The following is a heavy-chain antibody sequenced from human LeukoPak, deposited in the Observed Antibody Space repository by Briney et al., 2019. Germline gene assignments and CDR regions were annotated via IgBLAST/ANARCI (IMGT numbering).Heavy chain of an antibody. J-gene: IGHJ4*02. D-gene: IGHD3-10*01. V-gene: IGHV4-30-4*01. CDR3: ARGGDYYTSGSYLGY. CDR1: GGSISSGDYY. CDR2: IYYSGST. Sequence: SETLSLTCTVSGGSISSGDYYWSWIRQPPGKGLEWIGDIYYSGSTYNNPSLKSRVTISVDTSKNQFSLKLSSVTAADTAVYYCARGGDYYTSGSYLGYWGQGTLVTVSS.